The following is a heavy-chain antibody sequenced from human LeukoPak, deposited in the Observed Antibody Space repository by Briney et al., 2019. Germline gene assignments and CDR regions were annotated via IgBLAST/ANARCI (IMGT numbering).Heavy chain of an antibody. D-gene: IGHD6-13*01. CDR2: INRSASM. CDR3: ARRVEYLRSSSWFSWFDP. J-gene: IGHJ5*02. Sequence: SETLSLTCAVYGGSFSDYYLSWIRQPPRKGLDWVGVINRSASMRYTPSLKSRVSLSVDQSKRQFYLQLSSVTAADTAMYYCARRVEYLRSSSWFSWFDPWGQGTLVTVSS. V-gene: IGHV4-34*01. CDR1: GGSFSDYY.